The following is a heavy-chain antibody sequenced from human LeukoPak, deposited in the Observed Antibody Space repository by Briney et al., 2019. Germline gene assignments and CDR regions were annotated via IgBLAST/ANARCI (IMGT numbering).Heavy chain of an antibody. CDR3: ARDVKATIAVVPDASDI. CDR1: GFTFSSYS. Sequence: PGGSLRLSCVASGFTFSSYSMNWVRQAPGKGLERVSYISSGSITIDYADSVKGRFTISRDNAKNSLYLQMNSLRDEDTAVYYCARDVKATIAVVPDASDIWGQGTMVTVSS. D-gene: IGHD6-19*01. V-gene: IGHV3-48*02. CDR2: ISSGSITI. J-gene: IGHJ3*02.